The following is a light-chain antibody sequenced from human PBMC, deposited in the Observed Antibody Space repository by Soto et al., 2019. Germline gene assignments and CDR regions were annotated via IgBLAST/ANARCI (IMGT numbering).Light chain of an antibody. Sequence: QSALTQPRSVSGSPGQSVTISCTGTSSDVGGYKYVSWYQQHPGKAPKLMIYDVSNRPSGVPDRFSGSKSGNTASLTISGLQAEDEADYYCCSYAGSYTYVFGTGTKLTVL. J-gene: IGLJ1*01. V-gene: IGLV2-11*01. CDR2: DVS. CDR3: CSYAGSYTYV. CDR1: SSDVGGYKY.